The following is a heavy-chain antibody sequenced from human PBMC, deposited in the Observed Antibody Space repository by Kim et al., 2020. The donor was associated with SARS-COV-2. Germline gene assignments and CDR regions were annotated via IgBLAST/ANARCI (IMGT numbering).Heavy chain of an antibody. CDR1: GGSITSSSYY. D-gene: IGHD2-21*01. CDR3: ARQKLRDAILLGFKVGNWFDP. Sequence: SETLSLTCTVSGGSITSSSYYWGWIRQPPGKGLEWIGSIYYSGSTYYNPSLKSRVTISVDTSKNQFSLKLSSVTAADTAVYYCARQKLRDAILLGFKVGNWFDPWGQGTLVTVSS. V-gene: IGHV4-39*01. CDR2: IYYSGST. J-gene: IGHJ5*02.